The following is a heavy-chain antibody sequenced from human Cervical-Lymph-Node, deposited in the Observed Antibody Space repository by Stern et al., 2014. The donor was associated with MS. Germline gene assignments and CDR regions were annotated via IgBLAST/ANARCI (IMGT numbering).Heavy chain of an antibody. CDR3: ASGGYSPYYYYVMDV. Sequence: QVQLVPSGAEVKKPGSSVKVPRKASGGSFSDSGFTWVRQAPGQGLEWMGGLIPKFGTADYAQKFQGRVTITADEPTSTAYVEVTSLRSEDTAVYYCASGGYSPYYYYVMDVWGQGTTVTVSS. D-gene: IGHD5-18*01. J-gene: IGHJ6*02. CDR2: LIPKFGTA. CDR1: GGSFSDSG. V-gene: IGHV1-69*01.